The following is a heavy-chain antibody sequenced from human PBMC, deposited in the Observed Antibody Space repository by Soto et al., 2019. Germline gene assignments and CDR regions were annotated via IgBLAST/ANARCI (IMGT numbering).Heavy chain of an antibody. CDR1: GLIFSDYA. D-gene: IGHD1-26*01. CDR3: AKDRFGIVGPVDY. CDR2: ISGSGDKT. V-gene: IGHV3-23*01. Sequence: EVQLLESGGDLVQPGGSLRLSCAASGLIFSDYARSWVRQAPGKGLECVACISGSGDKTFYADSVKGRFTISRDNSKNTVSLHINSLRVDDTAVYFCAKDRFGIVGPVDYWGPRTLVTVSS. J-gene: IGHJ4*02.